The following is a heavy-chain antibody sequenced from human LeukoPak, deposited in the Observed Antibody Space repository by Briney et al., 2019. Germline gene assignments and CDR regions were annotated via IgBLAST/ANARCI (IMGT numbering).Heavy chain of an antibody. D-gene: IGHD3/OR15-3a*01. CDR2: INYSGKT. V-gene: IGHV4-30-4*01. Sequence: LRLSCAASGFTFSSYAMHWVRQPPGKGLEWIGYINYSGKTYYNPSLKSRVFMSIDTSKNQLSMKLTSVTAAGTAVYYCARADWYGPSREFDCWGQGTLVTVSS. J-gene: IGHJ4*02. CDR3: ARADWYGPSREFDC. CDR1: GFTFSSYAMH.